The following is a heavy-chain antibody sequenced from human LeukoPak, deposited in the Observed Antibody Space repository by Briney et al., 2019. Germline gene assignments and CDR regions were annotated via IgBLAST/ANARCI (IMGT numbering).Heavy chain of an antibody. Sequence: SETLSLTCPVSGGSISSSSYYWGWIRQPPGKGLEWIGGITYSGSTNYNPSLKSRVTISVDTSRNQFSLKLTSVTAADTAVYYCASQGAMVPNWFDPWGQGTLVTVSS. CDR2: ITYSGST. CDR3: ASQGAMVPNWFDP. V-gene: IGHV4-39*01. D-gene: IGHD3-10*01. CDR1: GGSISSSSYY. J-gene: IGHJ5*02.